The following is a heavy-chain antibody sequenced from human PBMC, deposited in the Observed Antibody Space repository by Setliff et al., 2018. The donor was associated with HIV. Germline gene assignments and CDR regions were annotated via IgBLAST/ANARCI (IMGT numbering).Heavy chain of an antibody. CDR1: GGSISSSSYY. D-gene: IGHD1-1*01. CDR2: VYTSGSA. Sequence: SETLSLTCTVSGGSISSSSYYWGWIRQPAGRGLEWIGHVYTSGSASYNPPLKSRVTISIDTSKNQFSLSLTSVTATDTATYYCARGRTIGASAVFFDPWGQGAPVTSPQ. J-gene: IGHJ5*02. V-gene: IGHV4-61*09. CDR3: ARGRTIGASAVFFDP.